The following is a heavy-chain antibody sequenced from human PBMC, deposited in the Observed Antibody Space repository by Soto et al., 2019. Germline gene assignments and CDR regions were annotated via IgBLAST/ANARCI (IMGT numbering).Heavy chain of an antibody. J-gene: IGHJ6*02. CDR2: RKPNSGNK. D-gene: IGHD6-6*01. CDR3: ARVLPSIAARRRDYYYYYYGMDV. V-gene: IGHV1-8*01. CDR1: GYTFTRYD. Sequence: RASVKVSCKATGYTFTRYDSNGVRQAGGRGREWVGWRKPNSGNKGYAQKFQGRVTMNRNTSISPAYMELSSLRSEDTAVYYCARVLPSIAARRRDYYYYYYGMDVWGQGTTVTVSS.